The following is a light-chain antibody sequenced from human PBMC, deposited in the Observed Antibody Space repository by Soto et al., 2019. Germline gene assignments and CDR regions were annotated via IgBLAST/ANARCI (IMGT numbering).Light chain of an antibody. J-gene: IGKJ4*01. V-gene: IGKV1-39*01. CDR2: AAS. CDR1: QSISTY. CDR3: QQSYSMPLN. Sequence: DIQMTQSPSSLSASVGDRIIVSCRASQSISTYLNWYQQKPGKAPKLLIYAASSLQSGVPSRFSGSGSGTDFTLTISSLQPEDFATYYCQQSYSMPLNFGGGTKIEIK.